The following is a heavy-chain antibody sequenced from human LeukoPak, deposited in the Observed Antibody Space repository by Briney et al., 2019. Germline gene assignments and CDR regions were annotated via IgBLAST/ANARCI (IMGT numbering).Heavy chain of an antibody. J-gene: IGHJ4*02. V-gene: IGHV4-4*02. D-gene: IGHD3-22*01. Sequence: PSGTLSLTCAVSGGSISSSNWWSWVRQPPGKGLEWIGEIYHSGSTNYNPSLKSRVTISVDKSKNQFSLKPSSVTAADTAVYYCARDYYDSSGTFDYWGQGTLVTVSS. CDR1: GGSISSSNW. CDR3: ARDYYDSSGTFDY. CDR2: IYHSGST.